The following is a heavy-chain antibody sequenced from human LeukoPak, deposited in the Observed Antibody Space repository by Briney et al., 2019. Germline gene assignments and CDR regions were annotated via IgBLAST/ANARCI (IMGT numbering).Heavy chain of an antibody. CDR2: ISSSGGTI. D-gene: IGHD5-24*01. CDR3: ARGYGYTFDY. Sequence: PGGSLRLSCAASGFTFSNYAMSWVRQAPGKGLEWVSYISSSGGTIYYADSVKGRFTISRNNAKNSLYLQMDSLRAEDTAVYYCARGYGYTFDYWGQGTLVTVSS. CDR1: GFTFSNYA. J-gene: IGHJ4*02. V-gene: IGHV3-48*01.